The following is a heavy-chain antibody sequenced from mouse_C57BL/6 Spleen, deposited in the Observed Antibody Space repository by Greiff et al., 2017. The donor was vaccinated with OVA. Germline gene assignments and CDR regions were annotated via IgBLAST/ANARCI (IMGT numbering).Heavy chain of an antibody. V-gene: IGHV1-55*01. J-gene: IGHJ3*01. CDR3: ARDSSGYEGFAY. D-gene: IGHD3-2*02. Sequence: QVQLQQSGAELVKPGASVKMSCKASGYTFTSYWITWVKQRPGQGLEWIGDIYPGSGSTNYNEKFKSKATLTVDTSSSTAYMQLSSLTSEDSAVYYCARDSSGYEGFAYWGQGTLVTVSA. CDR2: IYPGSGST. CDR1: GYTFTSYW.